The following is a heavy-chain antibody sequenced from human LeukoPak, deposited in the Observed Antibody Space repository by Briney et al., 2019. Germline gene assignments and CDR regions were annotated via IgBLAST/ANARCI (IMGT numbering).Heavy chain of an antibody. CDR1: GFDFNTFG. Sequence: PGRSLRLSCVASGFDFNTFGMHWVRQAPDTGLEWVAVISWDGSDKYYADSVKGRFTISRDNSKNTLYLQMNSLRVEDTAVYYCAREGAAAGTNLGAFDIWGQGTMVTVSS. J-gene: IGHJ3*02. D-gene: IGHD6-13*01. V-gene: IGHV3-30*03. CDR2: ISWDGSDK. CDR3: AREGAAAGTNLGAFDI.